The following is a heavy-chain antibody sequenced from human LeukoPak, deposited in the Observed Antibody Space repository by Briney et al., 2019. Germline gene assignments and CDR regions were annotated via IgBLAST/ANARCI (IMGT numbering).Heavy chain of an antibody. Sequence: GGSLRLSCEASGFTFSNYSMNWVRQAPGKGLEWVSYIRSSSTTIYYADSVKGRFTISRDNAKNSLYLQMNSLRAEDTAVYYCAKVAYDGPSDAFDIWGQGTMVTVSS. D-gene: IGHD2-21*01. CDR1: GFTFSNYS. CDR2: IRSSSTTI. J-gene: IGHJ3*02. CDR3: AKVAYDGPSDAFDI. V-gene: IGHV3-48*01.